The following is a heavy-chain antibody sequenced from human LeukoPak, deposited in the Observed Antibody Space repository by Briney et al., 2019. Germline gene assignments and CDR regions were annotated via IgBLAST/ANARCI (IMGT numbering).Heavy chain of an antibody. J-gene: IGHJ4*02. CDR3: ARSPTKPAPEDY. CDR1: GDSISSYY. CDR2: IYYSGST. V-gene: IGHV4-59*12. Sequence: SETLSLTCTVSGDSISSYYWSWIRQPPGKGLEWLGYIYYSGSTNYNTSRKSRVTISVDTSKNPTSLTLTSVTAADTAVYYCARSPTKPAPEDYWGQGTLVTVSS.